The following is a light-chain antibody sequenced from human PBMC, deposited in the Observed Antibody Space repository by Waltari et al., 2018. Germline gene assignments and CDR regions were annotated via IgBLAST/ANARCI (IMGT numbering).Light chain of an antibody. CDR2: SND. CDR3: VAWDDSLNAYV. Sequence: QSVLTQPPSASGTTGQRVTISCSGSSSNIGSYTLNWYKQLPGTAPKLLMYSNDQRPSGVPYLFSGSKSVTSASLAISGLQSEDEADYYCVAWDDSLNAYVFGTGTKVTVL. CDR1: SSNIGSYT. V-gene: IGLV1-44*01. J-gene: IGLJ1*01.